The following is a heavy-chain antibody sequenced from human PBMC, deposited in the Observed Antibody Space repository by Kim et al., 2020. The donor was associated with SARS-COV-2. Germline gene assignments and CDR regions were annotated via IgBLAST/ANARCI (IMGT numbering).Heavy chain of an antibody. V-gene: IGHV4-34*01. CDR3: ARGGSSSSWYNPRTFDY. J-gene: IGHJ4*02. Sequence: SETLSLTCAVYGGSFSGYYWSWIRQPPGKWLEWIGEINHSGSTNYNPSLKSRVTISVDTSKNQFSLKLSSVTAADTAVYYCARGGSSSSWYNPRTFDYWGQGALVTVSS. CDR1: GGSFSGYY. D-gene: IGHD6-13*01. CDR2: INHSGST.